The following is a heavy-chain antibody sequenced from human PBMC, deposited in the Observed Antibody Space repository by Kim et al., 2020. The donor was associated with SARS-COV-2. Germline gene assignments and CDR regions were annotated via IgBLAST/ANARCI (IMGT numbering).Heavy chain of an antibody. CDR3: AREEVGFDY. V-gene: IGHV3-30*01. Sequence: KIYYADAVKGRFHISRDTSKNTVYVQMNSLGGEDTAIYYCAREEVGFDYWGQGTLLTVSS. D-gene: IGHD1-26*01. J-gene: IGHJ4*02. CDR2: KI.